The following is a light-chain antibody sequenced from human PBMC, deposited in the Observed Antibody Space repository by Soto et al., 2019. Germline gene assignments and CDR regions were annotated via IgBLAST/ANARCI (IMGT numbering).Light chain of an antibody. CDR1: QSISSY. Sequence: DIQMTQSPSSLSASLGDRVTITCRASQSISSYLNWYQQKPGKAPKLLIYAASSLQSGVPSRFSGGGSWTAFTLPISSLQPEDFATYYCQQSYSTPQSTFGGGTKVEI. CDR2: AAS. CDR3: QQSYSTPQST. V-gene: IGKV1-39*01. J-gene: IGKJ4*01.